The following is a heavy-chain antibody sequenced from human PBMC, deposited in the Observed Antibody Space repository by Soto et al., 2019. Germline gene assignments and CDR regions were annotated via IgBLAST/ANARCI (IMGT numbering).Heavy chain of an antibody. Sequence: SETLSLTCTVSGGSISSGGYYSSWIRQHPGKGLEWIGYIYYSGSTYYNPSLKSRVTISVDTSKNQFSLKLSSVTAADTAVYYCAASCVGCGGFNYYGMDVWGQGTTVTVS. CDR1: GGSISSGGYY. CDR3: AASCVGCGGFNYYGMDV. V-gene: IGHV4-31*03. CDR2: IYYSGST. J-gene: IGHJ6*02. D-gene: IGHD2-21*01.